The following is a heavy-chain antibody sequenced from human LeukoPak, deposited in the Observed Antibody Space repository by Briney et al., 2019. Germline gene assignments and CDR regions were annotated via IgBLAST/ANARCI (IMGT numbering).Heavy chain of an antibody. CDR2: MSGSGETT. Sequence: PGGSLRLSCAASGFTFSIYAMNWVRQAPGKGLEWVSAMSGSGETTHYADSVKGRFTISRDNSKNTLFLQMNSLRAEDTAVYYCASSGHYGYWGQGTLVTVSS. V-gene: IGHV3-23*01. CDR1: GFTFSIYA. D-gene: IGHD3-3*01. J-gene: IGHJ4*02. CDR3: ASSGHYGY.